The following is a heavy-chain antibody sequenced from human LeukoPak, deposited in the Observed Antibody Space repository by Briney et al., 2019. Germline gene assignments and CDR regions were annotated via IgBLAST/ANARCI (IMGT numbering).Heavy chain of an antibody. J-gene: IGHJ5*01. V-gene: IGHV4-59*11. CDR1: GGSISNLY. D-gene: IGHD2-8*01. CDR3: ARAVLATKSEHWFDS. Sequence: SETLSLTCTLSGGSISNLYWSWIRLPPGKGLEWIGYIYYNGDTNYNPSLKSRVTISVDTSKNQFSLNLSSVTAADTAMYYCARAVLATKSEHWFDSWGQGTLVTVSS. CDR2: IYYNGDT.